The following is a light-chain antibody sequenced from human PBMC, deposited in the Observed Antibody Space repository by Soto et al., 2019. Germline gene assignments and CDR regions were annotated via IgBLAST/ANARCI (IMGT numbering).Light chain of an antibody. J-gene: IGKJ1*01. Sequence: EIQMTQSPSSLSASVGDRVTITCRASQSISSYLNWYQQKPGKAPKLLIYKASSLESGVPSRFSGSGSGTEFTLTISSLQPDDFATYYCQQYNSYSRTFGQGTKV. V-gene: IGKV1-5*03. CDR3: QQYNSYSRT. CDR1: QSISSY. CDR2: KAS.